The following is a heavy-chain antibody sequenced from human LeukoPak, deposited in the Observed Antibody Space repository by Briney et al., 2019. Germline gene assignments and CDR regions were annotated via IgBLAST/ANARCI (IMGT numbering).Heavy chain of an antibody. V-gene: IGHV1-18*01. CDR1: GYTFTSYG. CDR3: ARDLREYSSSSADY. CDR2: ISAYNGNT. D-gene: IGHD6-6*01. J-gene: IGHJ4*02. Sequence: ASVRVSCKASGYTFTSYGISWVRQAPGQGLEWMGWISAYNGNTNYAQKLQGRVTMTTDTSTSTAYMELRSLRSDDTAVYYCARDLREYSSSSADYWGQGTLVTVSS.